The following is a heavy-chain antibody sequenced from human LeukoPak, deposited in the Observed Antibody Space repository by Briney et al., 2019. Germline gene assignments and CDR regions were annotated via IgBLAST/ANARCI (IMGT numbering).Heavy chain of an antibody. D-gene: IGHD3-22*01. CDR3: ARGDSSGYSYPTRAEYFHH. J-gene: IGHJ1*01. CDR1: GFTFSNYS. CDR2: ISSSDTSI. V-gene: IGHV3-48*02. Sequence: GGSLRLSCAASGFTFSNYSMNWVRQAPGKGPEWLSYISSSDTSIFYADSVKGRFTISRDNAKNSLYLQMKRLRDGDTAVYYCARGDSSGYSYPTRAEYFHHWGQGTLVTVSS.